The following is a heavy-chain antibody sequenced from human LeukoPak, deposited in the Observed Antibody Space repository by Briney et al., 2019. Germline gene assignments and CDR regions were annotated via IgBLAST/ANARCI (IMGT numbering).Heavy chain of an antibody. CDR1: GYTXTGHY. CDR3: ATQRGSYLWGTDFDY. D-gene: IGHD3-16*01. J-gene: IGHJ4*02. CDR2: INPNSGDT. V-gene: IGHV1-2*02. Sequence: GASVKVSCKASGYTXTGHYMHWVRQAPGQGLEWMGWINPNSGDTRYAQKFQGRVTMTRDTSISTAYMELSRLRSDDTAVYYCATQRGSYLWGTDFDYWGQGTLVTVSS.